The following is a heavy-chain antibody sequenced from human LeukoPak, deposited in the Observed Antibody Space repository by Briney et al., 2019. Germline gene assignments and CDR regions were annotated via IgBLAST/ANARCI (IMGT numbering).Heavy chain of an antibody. CDR1: GGSIRSGGYY. Sequence: SQTLSLTCTVSGGSIRSGGYYWRWLRQHPGTGLEWVGYIYYSGSTYYNPSLKSRVTISVDTSKNQFSLKLSSVTAADTAVYYCATGIAARPWEDYWGQGTLVTVSS. V-gene: IGHV4-31*03. CDR2: IYYSGST. J-gene: IGHJ4*02. D-gene: IGHD6-6*01. CDR3: ATGIAARPWEDY.